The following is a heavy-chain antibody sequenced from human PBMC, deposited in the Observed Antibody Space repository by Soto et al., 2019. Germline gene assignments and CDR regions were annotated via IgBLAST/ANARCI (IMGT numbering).Heavy chain of an antibody. J-gene: IGHJ4*02. CDR3: ARDGSTTWGSYRPRVPGAY. D-gene: IGHD3-16*02. CDR1: GFTLSSYG. CDR2: IWYDGSNK. Sequence: PVGSLRLSCAASGFTLSSYGMHWVRQAPGKGLEWVAVIWYDGSNKYYADSVKGRFTISRDNSKNTLYLQMNSLRAEDTAVYYCARDGSTTWGSYRPRVPGAYWGQGTLVTVSS. V-gene: IGHV3-33*01.